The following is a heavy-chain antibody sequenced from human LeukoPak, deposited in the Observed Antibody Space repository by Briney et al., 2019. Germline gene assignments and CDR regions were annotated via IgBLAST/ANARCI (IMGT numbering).Heavy chain of an antibody. V-gene: IGHV1-2*02. D-gene: IGHD3-22*01. CDR3: ARDYYYDSSGYYSVDY. J-gene: IGHJ4*02. CDR1: GYTFTGYY. CDR2: INPNSGGT. Sequence: ASVKVSCKASGYTFTGYYMHWVRQAPGQGLEWMGWINPNSGGTNYAQKFQGRVTMTRDTFISTAYMELSRLRSDDTAVYYCARDYYYDSSGYYSVDYWGQGTLVTVSS.